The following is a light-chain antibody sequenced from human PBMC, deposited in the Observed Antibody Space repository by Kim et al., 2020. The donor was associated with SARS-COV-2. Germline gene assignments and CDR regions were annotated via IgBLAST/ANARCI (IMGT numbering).Light chain of an antibody. Sequence: ASVGDRVTITCRASQGISSYLAWYQQKPGKAPKLLIYAASTLQSGVPSRFSGSGSGTDFTLTISSLQPEDFATYYCQQLNSYPMYTFGQGTKLE. CDR2: AAS. CDR1: QGISSY. CDR3: QQLNSYPMYT. V-gene: IGKV1-9*01. J-gene: IGKJ2*01.